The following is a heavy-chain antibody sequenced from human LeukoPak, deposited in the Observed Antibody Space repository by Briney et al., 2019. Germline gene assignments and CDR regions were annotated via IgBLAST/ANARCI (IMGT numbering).Heavy chain of an antibody. CDR1: GFSFGSYA. CDR2: IYSGGST. V-gene: IGHV3-53*01. J-gene: IGHJ3*02. D-gene: IGHD3-22*01. Sequence: GGSLRLSCAASGFSFGSYALSWVRQAPGKGLEWVSVIYSGGSTYYADSVKGRFTISRDNSKNTLYLQMNSLRAEDTAVYYCARRDDSSGYYLVGAFDIWGQGTMVTVSS. CDR3: ARRDDSSGYYLVGAFDI.